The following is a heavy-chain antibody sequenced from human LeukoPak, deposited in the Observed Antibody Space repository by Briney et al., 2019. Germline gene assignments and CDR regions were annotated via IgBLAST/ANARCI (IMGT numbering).Heavy chain of an antibody. J-gene: IGHJ4*02. CDR2: ISSSSSYI. Sequence: PGGSLRLSCAASGFLFRTYGMNWVRQAPGKGLEWVSSISSSSSYIYYADSVKGRFTISRDNAKNSLYLQMNSLRAEDTAVYYCANGESDYFDYWGQGTLVTVSS. D-gene: IGHD3-10*01. V-gene: IGHV3-21*01. CDR1: GFLFRTYG. CDR3: ANGESDYFDY.